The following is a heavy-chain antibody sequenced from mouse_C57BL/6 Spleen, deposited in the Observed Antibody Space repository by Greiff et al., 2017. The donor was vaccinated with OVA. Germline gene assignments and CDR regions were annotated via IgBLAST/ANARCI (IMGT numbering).Heavy chain of an antibody. V-gene: IGHV1-50*01. J-gene: IGHJ2*01. CDR3: ARSEGYYDY. CDR1: GYTFTSYW. Sequence: QVQLQQSGAELVRPGASVTLSCKASGYTFTSYWMQWVKQRPGQGLEWIGEIDPSDSYTNYNQKFKGKATLTVDTSSSTAYMQLSSLTSEDSAVYYCARSEGYYDYWGQGTTLTVSS. CDR2: IDPSDSYT. D-gene: IGHD2-3*01.